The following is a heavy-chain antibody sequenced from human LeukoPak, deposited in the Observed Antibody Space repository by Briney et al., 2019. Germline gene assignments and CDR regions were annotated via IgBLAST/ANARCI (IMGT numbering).Heavy chain of an antibody. D-gene: IGHD2-2*01. CDR2: ISYDGSNK. V-gene: IGHV3-30-3*01. CDR3: ARDLGEKDIVVVPAARALDY. J-gene: IGHJ4*02. CDR1: GFTFSSYA. Sequence: PGGSLRLSCAASGFTFSSYAMHWVRQAPGKGLEWVAVISYDGSNKYYADSVKGRFTISRDNSKNTPYLKMNSLRAEDTAVYYCARDLGEKDIVVVPAARALDYWGQGTLVTVSS.